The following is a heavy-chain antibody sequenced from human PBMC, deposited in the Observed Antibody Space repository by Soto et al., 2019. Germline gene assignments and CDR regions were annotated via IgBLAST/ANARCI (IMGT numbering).Heavy chain of an antibody. CDR3: ARGRAAGTR. V-gene: IGHV3-33*01. J-gene: IGHJ4*02. CDR1: GFTFSSYG. Sequence: QVQLVESGGGVVQPGRSLRLSCAASGFTFSSYGMHWVRQAPGKGLEWVAVIWYDGSNKYYADSVKGRFTISRDNSKNTLYLQMNSLRDEDTAVYYCARGRAAGTRWGQGTLVTVSS. CDR2: IWYDGSNK. D-gene: IGHD6-13*01.